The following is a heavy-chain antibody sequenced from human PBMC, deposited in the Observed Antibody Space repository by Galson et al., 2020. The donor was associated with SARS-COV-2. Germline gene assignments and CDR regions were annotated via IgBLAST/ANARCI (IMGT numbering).Heavy chain of an antibody. J-gene: IGHJ5*02. Sequence: GGSLRLSCTASAFSGDYAVSWVRQAPGKGLEWVGFIRSKLYGGTTEYAASVKGRFTISRDDSNFIAYLQMNSLKTEDTAVYYCCRDPSGSGSHYSWFDPWGQGTLVTVSS. CDR1: AFSGDYA. V-gene: IGHV3-49*04. CDR3: CRDPSGSGSHYSWFDP. CDR2: IRSKLYGGTT. D-gene: IGHD3-10*01.